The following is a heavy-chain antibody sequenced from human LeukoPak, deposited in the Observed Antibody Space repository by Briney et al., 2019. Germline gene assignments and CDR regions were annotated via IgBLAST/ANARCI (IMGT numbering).Heavy chain of an antibody. J-gene: IGHJ4*02. Sequence: KSSETLSLTCAVSGDSISSGYYWGWIRQPPGKGLEWIGSIYHSGSTYYNPSLKGRVTISVDTSKNQFSLKLSSVTAADTAVYYCASLPSRYSSTRAWGQGTLVTVSS. CDR2: IYHSGST. V-gene: IGHV4-38-2*01. D-gene: IGHD6-13*01. CDR3: ASLPSRYSSTRA. CDR1: GDSISSGYY.